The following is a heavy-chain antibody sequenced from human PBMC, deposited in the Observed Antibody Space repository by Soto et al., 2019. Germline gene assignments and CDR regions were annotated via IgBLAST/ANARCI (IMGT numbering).Heavy chain of an antibody. Sequence: SETLSLTCTVSGGSISSYYWSWIRQPPGKGLEWIGYIYYSGSTNYNPSLKSRVTISLDTSKKQLSLKLNSVTAADTAVYYCAKDSGYNYGYFRWFDPWGQGTLVTVSS. D-gene: IGHD5-18*01. J-gene: IGHJ5*02. V-gene: IGHV4-59*01. CDR2: IYYSGST. CDR1: GGSISSYY. CDR3: AKDSGYNYGYFRWFDP.